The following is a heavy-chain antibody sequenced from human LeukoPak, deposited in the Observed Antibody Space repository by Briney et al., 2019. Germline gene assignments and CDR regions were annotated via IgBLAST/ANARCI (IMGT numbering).Heavy chain of an antibody. CDR2: MSSSGSTI. D-gene: IGHD3-10*02. CDR3: AELGITMIGGV. V-gene: IGHV3-48*03. Sequence: QAGGSLRLSCAASGFTFSSYEMNWVRQAPGKGLEWVSYMSSSGSTIYYADSVKARFTISRDNAKNSLYLQMNSLRAEDTAVYYCAELGITMIGGVWGKGTTVTISS. J-gene: IGHJ6*04. CDR1: GFTFSSYE.